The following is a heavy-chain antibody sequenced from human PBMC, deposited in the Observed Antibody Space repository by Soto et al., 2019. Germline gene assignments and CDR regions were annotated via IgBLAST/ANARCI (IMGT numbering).Heavy chain of an antibody. V-gene: IGHV1-3*01. D-gene: IGHD2-2*01. CDR2: IHAGNGNT. J-gene: IGHJ6*02. Sequence: GASVKVSCKASGYTFTTYTLHWVRQAPGQNLEWLGWIHAGNGNTKYSQKFQGRVTITRDTSATTAYMELSSLRSEDTAVYYCARDPDIVVVQPNRALITSYGMDVWGQGTTVTVSS. CDR1: GYTFTTYT. CDR3: ARDPDIVVVQPNRALITSYGMDV.